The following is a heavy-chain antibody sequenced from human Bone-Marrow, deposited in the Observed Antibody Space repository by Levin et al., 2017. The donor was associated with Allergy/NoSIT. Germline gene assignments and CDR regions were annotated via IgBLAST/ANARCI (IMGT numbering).Heavy chain of an antibody. CDR2: INSDERST. D-gene: IGHD3-10*01. Sequence: GGSLRLSCVASGFTFNIYWMHWVRQAPGKGLGWVSRINSDERSTSYADSVKGRFTISRDDTKNTLNLQMNSLRAEDTAVYYCARDRQGRAFDIWGQGTMVTVSS. CDR3: ARDRQGRAFDI. CDR1: GFTFNIYW. V-gene: IGHV3-74*01. J-gene: IGHJ3*02.